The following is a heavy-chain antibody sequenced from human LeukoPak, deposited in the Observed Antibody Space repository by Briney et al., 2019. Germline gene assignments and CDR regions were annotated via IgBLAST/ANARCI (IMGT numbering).Heavy chain of an antibody. CDR3: ARHPGKVTNDWYFDL. CDR1: GYTFTGYY. V-gene: IGHV1-2*02. CDR2: INPNSGGT. Sequence: GASVKVSCMASGYTFTGYYMHWVRQPPGQGLEWMGWINPNSGGTNYAQKFQGRVTMTRDTSITTAYMELSRLSSDDTAVYYCARHPGKVTNDWYFDLWGRGTLVTVSS. J-gene: IGHJ2*01. D-gene: IGHD4-23*01.